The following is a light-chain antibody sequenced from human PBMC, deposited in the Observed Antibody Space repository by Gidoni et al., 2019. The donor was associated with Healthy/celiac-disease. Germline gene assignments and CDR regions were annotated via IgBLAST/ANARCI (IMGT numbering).Light chain of an antibody. CDR2: WAS. Sequence: DIVMTQPPDSLAVSLGESATINFKSSQSVLYSSNNKTYLAWYQQKPVQPPKLLIYWASTRESGVPDRFSGSGSGTDFTLTISSLQAEDVAVYYCQQYYSTPNSFGQGTKLEIK. CDR1: QSVLYSSNNKTY. J-gene: IGKJ2*03. CDR3: QQYYSTPNS. V-gene: IGKV4-1*01.